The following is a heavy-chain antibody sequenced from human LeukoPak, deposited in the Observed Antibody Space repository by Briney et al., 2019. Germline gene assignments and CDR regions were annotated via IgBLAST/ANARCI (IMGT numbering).Heavy chain of an antibody. CDR2: IYYSGST. J-gene: IGHJ3*02. V-gene: IGHV4-59*01. CDR3: ARSGYSSSWYMDAFDI. Sequence: SETLSLTCTVSGGSISSYYWSWIRQPPGKGLEWIGYIYYSGSTNYNPSLKSRVTISVDTSKNQFSLKLSSVTAADTAVYYCARSGYSSSWYMDAFDIWGQGTMVTVSS. D-gene: IGHD6-13*01. CDR1: GGSISSYY.